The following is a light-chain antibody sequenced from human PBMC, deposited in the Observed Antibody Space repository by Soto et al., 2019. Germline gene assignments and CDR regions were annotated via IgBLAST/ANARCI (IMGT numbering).Light chain of an antibody. Sequence: EIVMTQSPATLSVSPGERATLSCRASQSVSSNLAWYQQKPGQAPSLLIYDASTRATGLPARFSGSGSGTEFTLTISSLQSEDFAVYYCQQYDSWPATFGQGTKLEIK. CDR2: DAS. CDR3: QQYDSWPAT. V-gene: IGKV3-15*01. J-gene: IGKJ2*01. CDR1: QSVSSN.